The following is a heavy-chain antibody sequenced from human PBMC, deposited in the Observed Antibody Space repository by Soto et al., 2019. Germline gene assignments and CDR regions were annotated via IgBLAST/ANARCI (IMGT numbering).Heavy chain of an antibody. Sequence: QLQLQESGPGLVKPSETLSLTCTVSGGSISSSSYYWGWIRQPPGKGLEWIGSIYYSGSTYYNPSLKSRVTISVDTSKNQFSLKLSSVTAADTAVYYCARHEMDSGSYPDYWGQGTLVTVSS. D-gene: IGHD1-26*01. CDR3: ARHEMDSGSYPDY. CDR1: GGSISSSSYY. V-gene: IGHV4-39*01. J-gene: IGHJ4*02. CDR2: IYYSGST.